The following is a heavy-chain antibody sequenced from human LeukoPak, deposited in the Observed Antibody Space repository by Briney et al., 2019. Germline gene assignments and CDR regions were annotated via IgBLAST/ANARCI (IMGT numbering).Heavy chain of an antibody. CDR3: AKVMKGSERLTMVRGVIIKTAGLYYMDV. D-gene: IGHD3-10*01. CDR2: ISASGGST. CDR1: GFTLSSYA. Sequence: GGSLRLSCAASGFTLSSYAMSWVRQAPGKGLEWVSSISASGGSTNYADSVKGRFTISRDNSKNTVYLQMKSLRAEDTAVYYCAKVMKGSERLTMVRGVIIKTAGLYYMDVWGKGTTVTVSS. V-gene: IGHV3-23*01. J-gene: IGHJ6*03.